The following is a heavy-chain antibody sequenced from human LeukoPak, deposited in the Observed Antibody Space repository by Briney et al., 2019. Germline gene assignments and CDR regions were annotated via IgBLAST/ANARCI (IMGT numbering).Heavy chain of an antibody. CDR1: GFTFDDYG. D-gene: IGHD3-16*01. CDR2: INWNGGST. CDR3: ARGEGMMSNDY. Sequence: GGSLRLSCAASGFTFDDYGMSWVRQAPGKGLEWVSGINWNGGSTGYADSVKGRFTISRDNAKNSLYLQMNSLRAEDTAVYYCARGEGMMSNDYWGQGTLVTVSS. V-gene: IGHV3-20*04. J-gene: IGHJ4*02.